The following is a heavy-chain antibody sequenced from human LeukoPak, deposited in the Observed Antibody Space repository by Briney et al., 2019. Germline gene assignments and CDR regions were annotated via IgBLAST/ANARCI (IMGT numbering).Heavy chain of an antibody. CDR3: ARGRVLWFVKRRDAFDI. CDR2: INHSGST. D-gene: IGHD3-10*01. Sequence: SETLSLTCAVYGGSFSGYYWSWIRQPPGKGLEWIGEINHSGSTNYNPSLKSRVTISVDTSKNQFSLKLSSVTAADTAVYYCARGRVLWFVKRRDAFDIWGQGTMVTVSS. CDR1: GGSFSGYY. J-gene: IGHJ3*02. V-gene: IGHV4-34*01.